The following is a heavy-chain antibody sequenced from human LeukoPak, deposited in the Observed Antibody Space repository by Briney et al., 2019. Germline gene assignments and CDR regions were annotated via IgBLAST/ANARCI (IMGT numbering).Heavy chain of an antibody. J-gene: IGHJ4*02. V-gene: IGHV3-48*03. CDR2: ISSSGSTI. D-gene: IGHD2-15*01. CDR3: ARYCSGGSCYPQGHY. Sequence: GGSLRLSCAASGFTFSSYEMNWVRQAPGKGLEWVSYISSSGSTIYYADSVKGRFTISRDNAKNSLYLQMNSLRAEDTAVYYCARYCSGGSCYPQGHYWGQGTLVTVSS. CDR1: GFTFSSYE.